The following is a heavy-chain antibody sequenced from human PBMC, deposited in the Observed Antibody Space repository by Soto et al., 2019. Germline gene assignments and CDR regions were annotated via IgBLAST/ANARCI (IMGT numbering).Heavy chain of an antibody. D-gene: IGHD3-10*01. CDR3: ARVNYGSASYYSDYYYGTDV. CDR1: GGSISSYY. CDR2: IYYSGST. J-gene: IGHJ6*02. V-gene: IGHV4-59*01. Sequence: QVQLQESGPGLVKPSETLSLTCTVSGGSISSYYWSWIRQPPGKGLEWIGYIYYSGSTNYNPSLMSRVTISVDTSKNQFSLKLSSVPAADTAVYYCARVNYGSASYYSDYYYGTDVWGQGTTVTVSS.